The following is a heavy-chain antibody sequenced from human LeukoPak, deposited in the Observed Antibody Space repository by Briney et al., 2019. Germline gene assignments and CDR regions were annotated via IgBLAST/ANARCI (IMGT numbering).Heavy chain of an antibody. CDR2: ISSSSSTI. D-gene: IGHD6-13*01. Sequence: GGSLRLSCAASGFTFSSYSMNWVRQAPGKGLEWVSYISSSSSTIYYADSVKGRFTISRDNAKNSLYLQMNSLRDEDMAVYYCXRXTMXSSSWFFDAFDIWGQGXMVTV. CDR3: XRXTMXSSSWFFDAFDI. CDR1: GFTFSSYS. J-gene: IGHJ3*02. V-gene: IGHV3-48*02.